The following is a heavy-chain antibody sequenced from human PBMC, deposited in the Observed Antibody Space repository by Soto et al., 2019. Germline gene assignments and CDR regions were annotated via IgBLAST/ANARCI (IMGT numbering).Heavy chain of an antibody. Sequence: QVHLVQSAAEVKKPGASVTVSCKASGYPFSSYGITWVRQAPGQGLEWMGWTSAFYGNSTYSEKFQGRVTMTIDTSTNTAYMDLRSLKSDDTAVYYCARLVVGGSPLDYWGLGTLVTVSS. V-gene: IGHV1-18*04. D-gene: IGHD1-26*01. CDR2: TSAFYGNS. CDR1: GYPFSSYG. CDR3: ARLVVGGSPLDY. J-gene: IGHJ4*02.